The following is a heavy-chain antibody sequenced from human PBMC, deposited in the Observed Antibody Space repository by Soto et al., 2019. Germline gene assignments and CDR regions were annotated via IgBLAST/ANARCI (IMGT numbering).Heavy chain of an antibody. J-gene: IGHJ4*02. V-gene: IGHV3-30*18. Sequence: QVQLVESGGGVVQPGRSLRLSCVASGFTFSNYAMHWVRQAPGKGLEWVAIVPYDGDNEYYADSVSGRFFISRDNSRNTLYLQTSILRHEDTAVYYCAKDGGPASCNSPGCYAEPFDYWGRGTQVTVSS. CDR3: AKDGGPASCNSPGCYAEPFDY. D-gene: IGHD2-2*01. CDR2: VPYDGDNE. CDR1: GFTFSNYA.